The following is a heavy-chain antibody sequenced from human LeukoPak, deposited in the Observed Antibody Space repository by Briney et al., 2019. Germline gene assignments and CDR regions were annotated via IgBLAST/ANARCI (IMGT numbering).Heavy chain of an antibody. CDR3: ARADYYDSSGYYLDY. CDR2: IYYSGST. CDR1: GFTFNSYA. D-gene: IGHD3-22*01. J-gene: IGHJ4*02. Sequence: GSLRLSCAASGFTFNSYAMSWIRQPPGKGLEWIGYIYYSGSTNYNPSLKSRVTISVDTSKNQFSLKLSSVTAADTAVYYCARADYYDSSGYYLDYWGQGTLVTVSS. V-gene: IGHV4-59*01.